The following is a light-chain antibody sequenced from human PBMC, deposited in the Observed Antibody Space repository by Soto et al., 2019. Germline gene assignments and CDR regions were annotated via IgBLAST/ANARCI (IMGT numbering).Light chain of an antibody. Sequence: VLTQPASVSGSPGQSVTISCTGPRSDIGDSNFISWYQHSPGKAPRLLIYEVNNRPSGVSRRFSGSKAGNTASLTISGLLDDDEADYFCASFRSGTILVFGSGTKVTVL. CDR2: EVN. J-gene: IGLJ1*01. V-gene: IGLV2-14*01. CDR1: RSDIGDSNF. CDR3: ASFRSGTILV.